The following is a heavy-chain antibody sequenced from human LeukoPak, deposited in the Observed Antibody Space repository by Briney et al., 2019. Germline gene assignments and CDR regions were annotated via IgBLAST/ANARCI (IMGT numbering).Heavy chain of an antibody. D-gene: IGHD2-21*02. CDR2: IYYSGST. Sequence: SETLSLTCTVSGGSISSYYWIWIRQPPGKGLGWIGYIYYSGSTNYNPSHKSRVTISVDTPKNQFSLKLSSVTAADTAVYYCARGEVAAIPLDYWGQGTLVTVSS. CDR3: ARGEVAAIPLDY. CDR1: GGSISSYY. V-gene: IGHV4-59*01. J-gene: IGHJ4*02.